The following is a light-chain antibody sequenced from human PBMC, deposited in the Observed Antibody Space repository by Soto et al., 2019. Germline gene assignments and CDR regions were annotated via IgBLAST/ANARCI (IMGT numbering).Light chain of an antibody. V-gene: IGKV3D-20*02. CDR3: QQRMNWPLT. Sequence: ETVLTQSPGTLSLSPGERATLSCRASQSVSSSSLAWYQQKPGQAPRLLIDGASSRATGIPDWFSGSGAGTDITLTSSRLEPEDVAVYYCQQRMNWPLTFGQGTRLEIK. CDR2: GAS. J-gene: IGKJ5*01. CDR1: QSVSSSS.